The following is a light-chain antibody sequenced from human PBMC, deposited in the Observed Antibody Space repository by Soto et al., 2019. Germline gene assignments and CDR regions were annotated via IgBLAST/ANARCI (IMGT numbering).Light chain of an antibody. Sequence: QSMLTQPPSVSGAPGQRVTISCTGSRSNLGANYAVHWYQHLPGAAPKLLMYRNDQRPSGVPDRISGAKSGTSASLAISGLRSEDEADYYCAAWDDSLRAVIFGGGTKLTVL. CDR3: AAWDDSLRAVI. CDR2: RND. J-gene: IGLJ2*01. CDR1: RSNLGANY. V-gene: IGLV1-47*01.